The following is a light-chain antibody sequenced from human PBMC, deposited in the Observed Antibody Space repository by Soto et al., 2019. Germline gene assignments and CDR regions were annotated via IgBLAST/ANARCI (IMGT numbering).Light chain of an antibody. J-gene: IGKJ4*02. CDR1: QSVGST. V-gene: IGKV3-15*01. CDR2: GAS. Sequence: EIRMTQSPATLSVSPGERLILSCRASQSVGSTLAWSQQKPGHATRLLLRGASTRATGVPARFSGSGSGTEFTLTISSLQSEAFAVYYCQQYRTSLMFGGGTTLEIK. CDR3: QQYRTSLM.